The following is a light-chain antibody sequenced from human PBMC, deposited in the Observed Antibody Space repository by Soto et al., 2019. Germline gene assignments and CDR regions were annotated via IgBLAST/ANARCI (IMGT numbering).Light chain of an antibody. J-gene: IGKJ1*01. Sequence: DIEMVQSPSALSASVGDTVTITCRASQKSSPWLAWNQQKPGQAPKLLMYDVSSLKRGVPSRFSGSGSGTEFTLTISSLQPDDFATYYCQQYNDYSATFGQGTKVEIK. CDR3: QQYNDYSAT. CDR1: QKSSPW. CDR2: DVS. V-gene: IGKV1-5*01.